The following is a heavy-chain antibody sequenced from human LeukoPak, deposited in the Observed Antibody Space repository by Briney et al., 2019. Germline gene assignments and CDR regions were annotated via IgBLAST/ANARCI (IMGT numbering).Heavy chain of an antibody. V-gene: IGHV4-59*01. D-gene: IGHD1-14*01. Sequence: PSETLSLTCTVSGGSTSGYYWSWTRQSPGRGLEWFGYVHTNGDTNYNPSFKSRVTISLDTSKNQFSLRLTSVTAADTAVYYCVKYNRSPTVYALDIWGQGTMVTVSS. CDR2: VHTNGDT. J-gene: IGHJ3*02. CDR3: VKYNRSPTVYALDI. CDR1: GGSTSGYY.